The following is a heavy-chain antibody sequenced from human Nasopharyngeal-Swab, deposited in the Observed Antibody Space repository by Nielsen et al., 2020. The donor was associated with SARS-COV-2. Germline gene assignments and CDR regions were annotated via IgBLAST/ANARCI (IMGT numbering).Heavy chain of an antibody. CDR2: IYYSGST. J-gene: IGHJ5*02. V-gene: IGHV4-39*01. CDR3: ASRTSLFYDSSGYYGNWFDP. CDR1: GGSISSSSYY. D-gene: IGHD3-22*01. Sequence: SETLSPTCTVSGGSISSSSYYWGWIRQPPGKGLEWVGSIYYSGSTYYNPSLKSRVTISVDTSKNQFSLKLSSVTAADTAVYYCASRTSLFYDSSGYYGNWFDPWGQGTLVTVSS.